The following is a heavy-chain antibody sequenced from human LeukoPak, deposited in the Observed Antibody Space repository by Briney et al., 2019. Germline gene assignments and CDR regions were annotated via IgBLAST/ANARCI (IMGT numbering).Heavy chain of an antibody. V-gene: IGHV1-2*02. CDR2: INPNSGGT. J-gene: IGHJ4*02. Sequence: KISCKGSGYTFTAYDMHWVPQAAGQGGEWMRWINPNSGGTNYAQKIQGRVAMTRDTSISTAYMELSRLRSDDTAVYYCASGSGNYSLYWGQGTLVTVSS. CDR1: GYTFTAYD. CDR3: ASGSGNYSLY. D-gene: IGHD3-10*01.